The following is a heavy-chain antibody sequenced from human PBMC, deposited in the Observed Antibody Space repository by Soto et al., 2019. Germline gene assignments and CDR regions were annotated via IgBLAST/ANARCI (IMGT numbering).Heavy chain of an antibody. CDR1: GFTFSSYG. Sequence: GGSLRLSCAASGFTFSSYGMHWVRQAPGKGLEWVTVISYDGSKKYYADSVKGRFTISRDNSKNTLYLQMNSLRAEDTAVYYCAKDWNSGWTEPYYFDYWGQGTLVTVSS. CDR3: AKDWNSGWTEPYYFDY. CDR2: ISYDGSKK. D-gene: IGHD6-19*01. J-gene: IGHJ4*02. V-gene: IGHV3-30*18.